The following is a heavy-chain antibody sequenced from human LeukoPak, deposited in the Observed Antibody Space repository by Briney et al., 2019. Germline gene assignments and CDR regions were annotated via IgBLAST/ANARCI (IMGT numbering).Heavy chain of an antibody. CDR2: ISYDGSNK. V-gene: IGHV3-30*18. Sequence: GWSLRLSCAASGFTFSSYGMHWVRQAPGMGLEWVAIISYDGSNKYYADSVKGRFTISRDNSRNTLYLQMNSLRAEDTALYYCAKVRVDAYVSPNDYWGQGTLVTVSS. CDR3: AKVRVDAYVSPNDY. D-gene: IGHD3-16*01. CDR1: GFTFSSYG. J-gene: IGHJ4*02.